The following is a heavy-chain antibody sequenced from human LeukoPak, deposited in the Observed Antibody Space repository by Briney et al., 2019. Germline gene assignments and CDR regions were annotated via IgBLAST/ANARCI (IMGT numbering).Heavy chain of an antibody. J-gene: IGHJ3*02. V-gene: IGHV3-13*01. Sequence: GGSLRLSCAASGFTFSSYDMHWVRQATGKGLEWVSAIGTAGDTYYPGSVKGRFTISRENAKNSLYLQMNSLRAGDTAVYYCARAPTGYYAFDIWGQGTMVTVS. CDR1: GFTFSSYD. CDR2: IGTAGDT. CDR3: ARAPTGYYAFDI. D-gene: IGHD3-9*01.